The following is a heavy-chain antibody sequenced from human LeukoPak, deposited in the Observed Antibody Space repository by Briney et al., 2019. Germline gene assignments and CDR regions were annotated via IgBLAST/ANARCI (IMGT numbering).Heavy chain of an antibody. D-gene: IGHD3-10*01. CDR1: GGSFSGYY. CDR3: ARDGLSGSGSGGYYYYGMDV. CDR2: INHSGST. Sequence: PSETLSLTCAVYGGSFSGYYWSWIRQPPGKGLEWIGEINHSGSTNYNPSLKSRVTISVDTSKNQFSLKLSSVTAADTAVYYCARDGLSGSGSGGYYYYGMDVWGQGTTVTVSS. V-gene: IGHV4-34*01. J-gene: IGHJ6*02.